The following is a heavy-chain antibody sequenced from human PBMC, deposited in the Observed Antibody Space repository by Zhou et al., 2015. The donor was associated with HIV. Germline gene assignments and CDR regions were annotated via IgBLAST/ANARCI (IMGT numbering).Heavy chain of an antibody. CDR2: ITPLFGRA. D-gene: IGHD3-16*01. V-gene: IGHV1-69*01. J-gene: IGHJ2*01. CDR3: AREWGGDDRHHPTCPT. Sequence: QVQLVQSGAEVKKPGSSVKVSCKASGGTFSTDSLSWVRQAPGRGPEWMGGITPLFGRANYAQNFQGRVTITADESTSTAYMHLRSLRSEDTAIYYCAREWGGDDRHHPTCPTWGR. CDR1: GGTFSTDS.